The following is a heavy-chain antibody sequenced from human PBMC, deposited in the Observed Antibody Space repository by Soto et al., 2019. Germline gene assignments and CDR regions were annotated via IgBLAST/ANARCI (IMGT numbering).Heavy chain of an antibody. J-gene: IGHJ4*02. V-gene: IGHV3-30*18. CDR1: GFTLSNHG. D-gene: IGHD5-18*01. CDR2: TSSDGSIE. Sequence: GGSLRLYCAASGFTLSNHGMQWVRQAPGKGLEWVAVTSSDGSIEHYADSVKGRSTISRDNSKNTLYLHMNSRRGEDTAMYYCAKETGQRGSSYGAYFDYWGQGTLVTVSS. CDR3: AKETGQRGSSYGAYFDY.